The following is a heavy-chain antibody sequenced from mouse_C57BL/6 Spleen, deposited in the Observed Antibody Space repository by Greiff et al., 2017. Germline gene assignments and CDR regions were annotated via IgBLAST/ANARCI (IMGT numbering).Heavy chain of an antibody. CDR3: TRGVSEDCDY. J-gene: IGHJ2*01. V-gene: IGHV1-15*01. CDR2: IDPETGGT. D-gene: IGHD2-2*01. Sequence: QVQLQQSGAELVRPGASVTLSCKASGYTFTDYEMHWVKQTPVHGLEWIGAIDPETGGTAYNQKFKGKAILTADKSSSTAYMELRSLTSEDSAVYYCTRGVSEDCDYWGQGTTLTVSS. CDR1: GYTFTDYE.